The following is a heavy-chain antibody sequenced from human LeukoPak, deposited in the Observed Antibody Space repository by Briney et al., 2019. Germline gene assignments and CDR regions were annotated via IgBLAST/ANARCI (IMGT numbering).Heavy chain of an antibody. CDR2: INHSGST. CDR3: ARAGYSSGWYGKGGFDY. D-gene: IGHD6-19*01. Sequence: SETLSLTCAVYGGSFSGYYWSWIRQPPGKGLEWIGEINHSGSTNYNPSLKSRVTISVDTSKNQFSLKLSSVTAADTAVYYCARAGYSSGWYGKGGFDYWGQGTLVTVSS. V-gene: IGHV4-34*01. J-gene: IGHJ4*02. CDR1: GGSFSGYY.